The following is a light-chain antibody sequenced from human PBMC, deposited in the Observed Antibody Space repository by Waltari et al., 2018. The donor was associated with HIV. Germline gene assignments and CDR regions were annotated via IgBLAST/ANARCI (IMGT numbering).Light chain of an antibody. CDR1: QSISHNADNRNY. CDR3: QQYYSTPRT. V-gene: IGKV4-1*01. Sequence: DIVMTQSPDFLAASLGERATINCKSSQSISHNADNRNYLAWYQQKRGQPPKLLIYGGSVRESGVPDRFSGSGSGTYCTLSINSLQAEDVAIYYCQQYYSTPRTFGQGTKVEIK. J-gene: IGKJ1*01. CDR2: GGS.